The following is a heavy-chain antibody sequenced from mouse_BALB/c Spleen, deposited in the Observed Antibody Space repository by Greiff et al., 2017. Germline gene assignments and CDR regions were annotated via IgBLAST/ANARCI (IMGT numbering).Heavy chain of an antibody. CDR3: ARAPSTMIRRTAWFAY. V-gene: IGHV5-6-5*01. J-gene: IGHJ3*01. Sequence: EVQLVESGGGLVKPGGSLKLSCAASGFTFSSYAMSWVRQTPEKRLEWVASISSGGSTYYPDSVKGRFTISRDNARNILYLQMSSLRSEDTAMYYCARAPSTMIRRTAWFAYWGQGTLVTVSA. CDR2: ISSGGST. D-gene: IGHD2-4*01. CDR1: GFTFSSYA.